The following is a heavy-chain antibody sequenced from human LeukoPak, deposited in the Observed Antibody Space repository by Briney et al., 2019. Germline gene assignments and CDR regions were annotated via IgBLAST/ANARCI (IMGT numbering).Heavy chain of an antibody. CDR1: GGAFSGYY. CDR2: INHSGST. J-gene: IGHJ4*02. CDR3: ARDSYYYGSGIDY. D-gene: IGHD3-10*01. V-gene: IGHV4-34*01. Sequence: SETLSLTCAVYGGAFSGYYWSWIRQPPGKGLEWIGGINHSGSTNYNPSLKSRVTISVDTSQNQFSLNLNSVTAADTAVYYCARDSYYYGSGIDYWGQGTLVTVSS.